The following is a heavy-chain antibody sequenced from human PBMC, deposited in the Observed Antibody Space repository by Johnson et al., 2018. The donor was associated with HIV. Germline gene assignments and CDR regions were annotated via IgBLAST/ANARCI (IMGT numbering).Heavy chain of an antibody. Sequence: VESGGGVVQPGGSLRLSCAASGFTFSSYGMHWVRQAPGKGLEWVGRIKRKTDGGTTDYAAPVKGRFTISRDNAKNSLYLQMNSLRAEHTALYYCARGADPGRAAALVWGQGTMVTVSS. D-gene: IGHD6-13*01. V-gene: IGHV3-15*05. CDR2: IKRKTDGGTT. J-gene: IGHJ3*01. CDR1: GFTFSSYG. CDR3: ARGADPGRAAALV.